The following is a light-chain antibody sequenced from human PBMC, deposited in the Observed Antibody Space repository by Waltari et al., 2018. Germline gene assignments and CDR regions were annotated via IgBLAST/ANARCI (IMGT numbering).Light chain of an antibody. V-gene: IGKV3-11*01. CDR3: QQRTDWLYT. CDR2: DGN. CDR1: QSVATY. Sequence: EVVLPQSPGTLSLFPGERATLPCRASQSVATYLAWFQQRPGQAPRLLIYDGNKRATGIPSRFSGSGYGTAFTLTISSLEPEDFAVYYCQQRTDWLYTFGQGTKLEIK. J-gene: IGKJ2*01.